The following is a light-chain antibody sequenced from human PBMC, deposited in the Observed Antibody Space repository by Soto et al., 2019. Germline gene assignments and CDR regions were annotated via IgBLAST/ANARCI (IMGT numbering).Light chain of an antibody. Sequence: DIQMTQSPSSLSASVGDRVTITCRASQSISGYLNWYQQKPGEAPKLLISAASSLQGGVPSRFSGSGSGRDFTLTISSLQPEDFATYFCQQSYSTPYTFGQGAKLEVK. V-gene: IGKV1-39*01. CDR2: AAS. CDR3: QQSYSTPYT. J-gene: IGKJ2*01. CDR1: QSISGY.